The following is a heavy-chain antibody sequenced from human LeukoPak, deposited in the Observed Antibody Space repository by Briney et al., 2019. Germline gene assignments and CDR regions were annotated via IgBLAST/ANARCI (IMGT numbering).Heavy chain of an antibody. V-gene: IGHV3-21*05. D-gene: IGHD1-26*01. CDR3: ARDLKVGADAFDI. CDR2: ISSSGSSM. CDR1: GFTFSSYN. Sequence: GGSLRLSCAASGFTFSSYNMNWVRQAPGKGLEWVSYISSSGSSMYYADSVKGRFTISRDNAKNSLYLQMNSLRAEDTAVYYCARDLKVGADAFDIWGQGTMVTVSS. J-gene: IGHJ3*02.